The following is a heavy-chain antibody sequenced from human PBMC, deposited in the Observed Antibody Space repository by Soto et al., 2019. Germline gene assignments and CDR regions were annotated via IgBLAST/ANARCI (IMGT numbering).Heavy chain of an antibody. CDR3: ARVGGTRGWY. CDR2: IHDSGRS. Sequence: QVQLQESGPGLVKPSETLSLTCTVSSDSITNYYWSWIRQSPGKGLEWIGYIHDSGRSNYNPSLKSRVKISVDTSKKQSSLKLNSVTPAETAVYYCARVGGTRGWYWGQGTLVTVSS. CDR1: SDSITNYY. V-gene: IGHV4-59*01. J-gene: IGHJ4*02. D-gene: IGHD2-15*01.